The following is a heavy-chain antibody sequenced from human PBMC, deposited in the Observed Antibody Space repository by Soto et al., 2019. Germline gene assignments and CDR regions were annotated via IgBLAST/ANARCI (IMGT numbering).Heavy chain of an antibody. CDR1: GFTFSSYG. Sequence: PGWSLRLSCEASGFTFSSYGMHWVRQAPGKGLEWVAIIWNDGSNEYYADSVKGRFTISRDNSKNTLYLQVSNLRAEDTAVYFCARDQTDSGGYSDSWGQGTLVTASS. CDR2: IWNDGSNE. D-gene: IGHD3-22*01. CDR3: ARDQTDSGGYSDS. V-gene: IGHV3-33*01. J-gene: IGHJ4*02.